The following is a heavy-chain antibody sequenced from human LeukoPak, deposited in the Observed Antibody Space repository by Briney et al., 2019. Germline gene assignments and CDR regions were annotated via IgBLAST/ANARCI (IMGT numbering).Heavy chain of an antibody. V-gene: IGHV3-15*01. J-gene: IGHJ4*02. CDR1: GFSFSDDW. CDR3: TTVTMVRDYDY. CDR2: IKHKRDGGTP. Sequence: GGSLRLSCAASGFSFSDDWMSWDRQAPGKGLEWVGRIKHKRDGGTPDYAAPVKGRFTISRDDSKNMLYLEMNSLKIEDTAVYYCTTVTMVRDYDYWGQGTLVTVSS. D-gene: IGHD3-10*01.